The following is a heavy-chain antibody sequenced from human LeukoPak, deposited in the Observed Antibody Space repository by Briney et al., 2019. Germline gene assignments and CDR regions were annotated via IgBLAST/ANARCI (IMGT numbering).Heavy chain of an antibody. CDR3: ARRQDNDFWSGYSSYYFDY. Sequence: PGGSLRLSCAASGFTFSSYWMSWVRQAPGKGLEWVANIKQDGTEKYYVDSVKGRFTISRDNAKNSLYLQMNSLRAEDTALYYCARRQDNDFWSGYSSYYFDYWGQGTLVTVSS. CDR2: IKQDGTEK. CDR1: GFTFSSYW. V-gene: IGHV3-7*03. J-gene: IGHJ4*02. D-gene: IGHD3-3*01.